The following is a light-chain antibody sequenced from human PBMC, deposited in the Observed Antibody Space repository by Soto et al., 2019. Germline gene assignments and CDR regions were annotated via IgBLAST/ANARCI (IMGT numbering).Light chain of an antibody. CDR1: SSDVGSYNL. CDR3: CSYAGSSTLAV. CDR2: EVS. J-gene: IGLJ7*01. Sequence: QSALTQPASVSGSPGQSITISCTGTSSDVGSYNLVSWYQQHPTKAPKLMIYEVSKRTSGVSNRFSGSKSDNTASLTISGLQAADEADYYCCSYAGSSTLAVFGGGTQLTVL. V-gene: IGLV2-23*02.